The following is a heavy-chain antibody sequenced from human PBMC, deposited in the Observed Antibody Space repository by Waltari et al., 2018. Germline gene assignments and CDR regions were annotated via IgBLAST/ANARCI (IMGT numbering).Heavy chain of an antibody. J-gene: IGHJ6*03. D-gene: IGHD5-18*01. CDR1: GGSISSYY. Sequence: QVQLQESGPGLVKPSETLSLTCTVSGGSISSYYWSWIRQPPGKGLEWIGYIYYSGSTNYNPSLKSRVTISVDTSKNQFSLKLSSVTAADTAVYYCARDGGGYSYGYYYYYMDVWGKGTTVIVSS. V-gene: IGHV4-59*01. CDR3: ARDGGGYSYGYYYYYMDV. CDR2: IYYSGST.